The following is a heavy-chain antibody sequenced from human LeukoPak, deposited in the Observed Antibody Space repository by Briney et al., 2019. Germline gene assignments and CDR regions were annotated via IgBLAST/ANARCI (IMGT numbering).Heavy chain of an antibody. CDR1: GFSISNYG. CDR2: TRSDSSTK. V-gene: IGHV3-48*01. CDR3: ARDLHYYVAMDV. Sequence: GGSLRLSCAGSGFSISNYGMNWVHQAPGKRLEWLSYTRSDSSTKYYADSVEGRFTISRDNSKSMLFLQLNSLRAEDTALYYCARDLHYYVAMDVWGQGTTVTVSS. J-gene: IGHJ6*02. D-gene: IGHD3-10*02.